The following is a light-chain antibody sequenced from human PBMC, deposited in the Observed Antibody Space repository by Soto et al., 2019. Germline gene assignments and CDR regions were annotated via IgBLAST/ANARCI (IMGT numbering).Light chain of an antibody. V-gene: IGLV1-40*01. CDR2: LNN. CDR1: SSNIGAGYD. J-gene: IGLJ2*01. Sequence: QSVLTQPPSMSGAPGQRVTISCTGSSSNIGAGYDVHWYQQLPGTPPKLLIYLNNDRPSGVPDRFSGSKSGTSAFLAITGLRADDEAVYYCQSSDNSLPGLVIFGGGTKLTVL. CDR3: QSSDNSLPGLVI.